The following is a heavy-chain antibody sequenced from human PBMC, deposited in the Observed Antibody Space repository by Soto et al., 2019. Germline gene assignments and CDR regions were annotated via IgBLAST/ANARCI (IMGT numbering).Heavy chain of an antibody. Sequence: SETLSLTCTVSGGSISSSSYYWGWIRQPPGKGLEWIGSIYYSGSTYYNPSLKSRVTISVDTSKNQFSLKLSSVTAADTAVYYCARQEAAAGSSGYFDYWGQGTLVTVSS. CDR2: IYYSGST. D-gene: IGHD6-13*01. V-gene: IGHV4-39*01. CDR1: GGSISSSSYY. J-gene: IGHJ4*02. CDR3: ARQEAAAGSSGYFDY.